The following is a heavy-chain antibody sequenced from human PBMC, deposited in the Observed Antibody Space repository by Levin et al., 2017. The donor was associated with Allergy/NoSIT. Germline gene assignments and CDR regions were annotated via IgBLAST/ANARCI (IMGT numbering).Heavy chain of an antibody. V-gene: IGHV4-34*01. CDR1: GGSFSGYY. D-gene: IGHD3-9*01. J-gene: IGHJ2*01. Sequence: NPSETLSLTCAVYGGSFSGYYWSWIRQPPGKGLEWIGEINHSGSTNYNPSLKSRVTISVDTSKNQFSLKLSSVNAADTAVYYCARGLSSPPNFDRKVRYFDLWGRGTLVTVSS. CDR2: INHSGST. CDR3: ARGLSSPPNFDRKVRYFDL.